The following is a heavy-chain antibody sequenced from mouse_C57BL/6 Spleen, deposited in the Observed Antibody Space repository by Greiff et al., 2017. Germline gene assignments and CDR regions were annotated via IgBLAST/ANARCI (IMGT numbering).Heavy chain of an antibody. D-gene: IGHD2-12*01. CDR3: GGDRGRRDYFDD. V-gene: IGHV3-6*01. CDR2: ISYDGSN. CDR1: GYSITSGYY. Sequence: EVKLVESGPGLVKPSQSLSLTCSVTGYSITSGYYWNWIRQFPGNKLEWMGYISYDGSNNYNPPLKNRISITRDTSKNPFFLKLNSVTTEDTATDDCGGDRGRRDYFDDWGQGTTLTVSS. J-gene: IGHJ2*01.